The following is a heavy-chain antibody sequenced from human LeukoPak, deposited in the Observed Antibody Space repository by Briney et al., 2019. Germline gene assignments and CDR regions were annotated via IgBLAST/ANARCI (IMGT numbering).Heavy chain of an antibody. D-gene: IGHD5-18*01. CDR2: INGVSSHI. CDR3: ARVLPHVDTAMVMGY. Sequence: RTGGSLRLSCAASGFIFSGSAMNWVRQAPGKGLEWVSSINGVSSHIYYADSVKGRFTISRDNSKNTLYLQMNSLRAGDTAVYYCARVLPHVDTAMVMGYWGQGTLVTVSS. CDR1: GFIFSGSA. J-gene: IGHJ4*02. V-gene: IGHV3-21*01.